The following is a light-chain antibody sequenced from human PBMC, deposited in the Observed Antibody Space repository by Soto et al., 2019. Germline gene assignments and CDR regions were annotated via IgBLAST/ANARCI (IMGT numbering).Light chain of an antibody. CDR1: QSIDKW. Sequence: DIQMTQSPATLSASVGDRVTVTCRASQSIDKWLAWYQQKPGKAPKVLIWDATTLHRGVPSRFSGSRSGTEFTLTISSLQPDDFATYYCQQYSSGWTFGQGTKVDIK. J-gene: IGKJ1*01. CDR2: DAT. CDR3: QQYSSGWT. V-gene: IGKV1-5*01.